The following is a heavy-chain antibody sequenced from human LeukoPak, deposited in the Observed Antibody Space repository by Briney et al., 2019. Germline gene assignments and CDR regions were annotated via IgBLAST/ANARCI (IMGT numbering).Heavy chain of an antibody. V-gene: IGHV3-7*01. CDR3: ARDGGGPLD. D-gene: IGHD3-10*01. CDR2: RKQEGTEK. CDR1: GFTFRSSW. J-gene: IGHJ4*02. Sequence: GGSLRLSCAASGFTFRSSWMSWVRQAPGKGLEWVANRKQEGTEKNYVDSVKGRFTISRDNARNSLYLQMNSLRAEDTAVYYCARDGGGPLDWGQGTLVTVSS.